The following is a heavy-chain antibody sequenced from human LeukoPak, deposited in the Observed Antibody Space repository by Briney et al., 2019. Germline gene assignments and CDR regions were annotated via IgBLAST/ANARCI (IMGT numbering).Heavy chain of an antibody. CDR3: AREQLVGTYYFDY. D-gene: IGHD6-6*01. CDR1: GYTFTNYY. CDR2: LSPSGGST. J-gene: IGHJ4*02. Sequence: ASVTLSCKASGYTFTNYYMHWVRQAPGQGLEWMGILSPSGGSTSYAQKFQGRVTMTRDTSTSTVYMELSSPRSDDAAVYYCAREQLVGTYYFDYWGQGTLVTVSS. V-gene: IGHV1-46*01.